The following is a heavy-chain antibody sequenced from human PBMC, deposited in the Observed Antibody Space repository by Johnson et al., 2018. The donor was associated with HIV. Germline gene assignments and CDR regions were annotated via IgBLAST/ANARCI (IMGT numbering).Heavy chain of an antibody. D-gene: IGHD1-26*01. J-gene: IGHJ3*02. CDR1: GFTFDDYG. Sequence: VQLVESGGVVVQPGGSLRLSCAASGFTFDDYGMSWVRQAPGKGLEWVSSINWNGGSTGYGDSVKGRFTISRDNAKNSLYLQMNSLRAEDTALYYCAREGGSYKDDAFDIWGQGTVVTVSS. V-gene: IGHV3-20*04. CDR3: AREGGSYKDDAFDI. CDR2: INWNGGST.